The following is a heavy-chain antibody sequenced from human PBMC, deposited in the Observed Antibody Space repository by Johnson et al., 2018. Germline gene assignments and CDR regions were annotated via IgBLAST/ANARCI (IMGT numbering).Heavy chain of an antibody. CDR3: ARDRVEMGTITGIYYYYYGMDV. D-gene: IGHD5-24*01. V-gene: IGHV3-33*01. CDR1: GFTFSSYG. Sequence: QVQLQESGGGVVQPGRSLRLSCAASGFTFSSYGMHWVRQAPGKGLEWVAVIWYDGSNKYYADSVKGRFTISRDNSKNTLYLQMNSLGAEDTAVYYCARDRVEMGTITGIYYYYYGMDVWVQGTTVTVSS. CDR2: IWYDGSNK. J-gene: IGHJ6*02.